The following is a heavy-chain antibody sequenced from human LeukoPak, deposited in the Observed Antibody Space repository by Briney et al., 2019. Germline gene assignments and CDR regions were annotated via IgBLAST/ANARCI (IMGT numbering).Heavy chain of an antibody. J-gene: IGHJ4*02. CDR1: GFTFTSYA. V-gene: IGHV3-23*01. CDR2: ISDSGGST. D-gene: IGHD3-10*01. Sequence: GGSLRLSCAASGFTFTSYAMSWVRQAPGKGLEWVSTISDSGGSTYYADSVKGRFTISRDNSKNTLYLQMNSLRAEDTAVYYCARGGYYYGSGSYYNWDYWGQGNPVTVSS. CDR3: ARGGYYYGSGSYYNWDY.